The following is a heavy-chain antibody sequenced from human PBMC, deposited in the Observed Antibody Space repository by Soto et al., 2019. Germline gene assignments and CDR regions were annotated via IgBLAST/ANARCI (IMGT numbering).Heavy chain of an antibody. Sequence: QVQLVESGGGVVQPGRSLRLSCAASGFTFSSYAMHWVRQAPGKGLEWVAVISYDGSNKYYADSVKGRFTISRDNSKNTLYLQMNRLRAEDTAVYYCARTTAMGHYYYYGMDVWGQGTTVTVSS. V-gene: IGHV3-30-3*01. CDR2: ISYDGSNK. CDR3: ARTTAMGHYYYYGMDV. D-gene: IGHD5-18*01. J-gene: IGHJ6*02. CDR1: GFTFSSYA.